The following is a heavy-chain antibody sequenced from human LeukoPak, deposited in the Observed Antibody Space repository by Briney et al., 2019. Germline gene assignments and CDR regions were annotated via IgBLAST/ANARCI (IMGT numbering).Heavy chain of an antibody. D-gene: IGHD3-22*01. V-gene: IGHV5-51*01. CDR1: GYRFSDYW. J-gene: IGHJ4*02. CDR2: FYPGDSDI. Sequence: GESLKISCKGSGYRFSDYWIGWVRQMPGKGLEWMQIFYPGDSDIRYSPSFQGQVTFSADKSISTAYLQWSSLKASDTAMYYCAKYYYDRSVGPFDYWGQGTLVTVSS. CDR3: AKYYYDRSVGPFDY.